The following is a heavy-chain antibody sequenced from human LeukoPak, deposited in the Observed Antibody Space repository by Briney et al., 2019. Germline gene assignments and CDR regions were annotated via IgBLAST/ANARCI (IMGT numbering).Heavy chain of an antibody. D-gene: IGHD6-13*01. CDR2: IIPILGIA. CDR1: GGTFSSYA. V-gene: IGHV1-69*04. CDR3: AREQGMYSSSWYDY. Sequence: ASVKVSCKASGGTFSSYAISWVRQAPGQGLEWMGRIIPILGIANYAQKFQGRVTITADKSTNTAYMELSSLRSEDTAVYYCAREQGMYSSSWYDYWGQGTLVTVSS. J-gene: IGHJ4*02.